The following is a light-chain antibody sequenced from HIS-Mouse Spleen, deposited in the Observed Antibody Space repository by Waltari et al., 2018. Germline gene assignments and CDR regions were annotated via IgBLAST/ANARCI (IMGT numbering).Light chain of an antibody. V-gene: IGLV2-23*01. CDR2: EGS. CDR1: SSDVGSYNL. J-gene: IGLJ1*01. CDR3: CSYAGSREV. Sequence: QSALTQPASVSGSPGQSITISCTGTSSDVGSYNLVSWYQQHPGKAPKLMFYEGSKRPSGVSNRFSGSKSGNTASLTISGLQAEDEADYYCCSYAGSREVFGTGTKVTVL.